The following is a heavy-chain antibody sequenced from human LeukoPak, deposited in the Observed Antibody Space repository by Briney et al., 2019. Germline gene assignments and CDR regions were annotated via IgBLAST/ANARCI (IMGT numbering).Heavy chain of an antibody. CDR3: TRDRYSLSN. CDR1: GASISDYY. D-gene: IGHD2-15*01. J-gene: IGHJ4*02. CDR2: IHYSGST. V-gene: IGHV4-59*01. Sequence: SETLSLTCTVSGASISDYYWSWIRQSPGKGLEWIGYIHYSGSTNYNPSLKSRFTTPVATAKTPCSFKRTFVTAAEPASISFTRDRYSLSNWGPGTLVT.